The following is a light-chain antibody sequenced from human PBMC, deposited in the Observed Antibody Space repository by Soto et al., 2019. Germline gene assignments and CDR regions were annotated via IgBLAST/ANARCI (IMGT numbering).Light chain of an antibody. J-gene: IGKJ5*01. CDR2: GAS. Sequence: EIVLTQSPGTLSLSPGERATLSCRASQSVSSXXLVWFQQKPGQAPRLLIYGASSRATGIPDRFSGSGSGXDXXXXXXXXXXEDFAVYYCXXYSSSPITFGQGTRLEIK. CDR1: QSVSSXX. V-gene: IGKV3-20*01. CDR3: XXYSSSPIT.